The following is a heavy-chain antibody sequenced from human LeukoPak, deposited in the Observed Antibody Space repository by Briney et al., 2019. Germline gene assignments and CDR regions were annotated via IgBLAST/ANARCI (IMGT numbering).Heavy chain of an antibody. J-gene: IGHJ3*02. V-gene: IGHV3-23*01. CDR2: ISGSGGST. CDR3: AKDTYYDSSGCFDI. Sequence: GGSLRLSCAASGFTFSSYAMSWVRQAPGKGLEWVSAISGSGGSTYYADSVKGRFTISRGNSMNTLYLQMNSLRAEDTAVYYCAKDTYYDSSGCFDIWGQGTMVTVSS. D-gene: IGHD3-22*01. CDR1: GFTFSSYA.